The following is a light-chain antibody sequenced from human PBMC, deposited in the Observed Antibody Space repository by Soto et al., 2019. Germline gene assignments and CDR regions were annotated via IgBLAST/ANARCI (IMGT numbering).Light chain of an antibody. CDR2: NGA. CDR1: QSISSR. Sequence: TQITQEPSSRPATDGDRVTINCRASQSISSRLVGCQQKPRRAANRLIYNGASLESGGPSRFSGSGAGTEVTLTTISRLHEDVFTVYCQQRYSTSRTFGQGTKVDIK. CDR3: QQRYSTSRT. V-gene: IGKV1-5*03. J-gene: IGKJ1*01.